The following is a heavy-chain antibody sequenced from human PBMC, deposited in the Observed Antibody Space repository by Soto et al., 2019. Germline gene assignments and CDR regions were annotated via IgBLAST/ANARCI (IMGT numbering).Heavy chain of an antibody. J-gene: IGHJ4*02. V-gene: IGHV3-23*01. CDR2: VSGSGGNT. CDR1: GITFSSYA. D-gene: IGHD6-19*01. CDR3: AKGPHSSGWHYFDY. Sequence: GGSLRLSCAASGITFSSYAMSWVRQAPGKGLEWVSTVSGSGGNTYYADSVKGRFTISRDNIENTLYLQMISLRAEDMAIYYCAKGPHSSGWHYFDYWGQGTLVTVSS.